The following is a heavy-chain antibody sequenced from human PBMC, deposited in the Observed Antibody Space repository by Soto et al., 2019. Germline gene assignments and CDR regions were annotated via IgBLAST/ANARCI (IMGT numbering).Heavy chain of an antibody. V-gene: IGHV4-31*03. CDR3: ARESGVPAAMLAFDI. D-gene: IGHD2-2*01. J-gene: IGHJ3*02. Sequence: SETLSLTCTVSGGSISSGGYYWSWIRQHPGKGLEWIGYIYYSGSTYYNPSLKSRVTISVDTSKNQFSLKLSSVTAADTAVYYCARESGVPAAMLAFDIWGQGTMVTVSS. CDR2: IYYSGST. CDR1: GGSISSGGYY.